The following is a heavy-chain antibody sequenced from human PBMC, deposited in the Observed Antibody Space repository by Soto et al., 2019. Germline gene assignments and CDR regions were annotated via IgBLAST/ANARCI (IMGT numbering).Heavy chain of an antibody. J-gene: IGHJ4*02. CDR3: ATQGVYLAARTFSY. CDR2: FDPEDGET. Sequence: ASVKVSCKVSGYTLTELSMHWVRQAPGKGLEWMGGFDPEDGETIYAQKFQGRVTMTEETSTDTAYMELSSLRSEDTAVYYCATQGVYLAARTFSYCGQGTLITVSS. D-gene: IGHD6-6*01. CDR1: GYTLTELS. V-gene: IGHV1-24*01.